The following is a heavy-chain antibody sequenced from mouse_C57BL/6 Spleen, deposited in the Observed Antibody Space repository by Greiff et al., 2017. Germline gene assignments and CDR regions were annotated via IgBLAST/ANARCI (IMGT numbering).Heavy chain of an antibody. V-gene: IGHV1-52*01. D-gene: IGHD2-5*01. J-gene: IGHJ2*01. Sequence: QVQLQQPGAELVRPGSSVKLSCKASGYTFTSYWMHWVKQRPIQGLEWIGNIDPSDSDTHYNQKFKDKATLTVDKSYSTAYMQLSSLTSEDSAVYYCAKESYSNFFDYWGQGTTLTVSS. CDR3: AKESYSNFFDY. CDR1: GYTFTSYW. CDR2: IDPSDSDT.